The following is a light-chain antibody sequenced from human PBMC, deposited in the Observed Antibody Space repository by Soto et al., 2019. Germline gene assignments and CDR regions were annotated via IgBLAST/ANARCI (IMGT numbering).Light chain of an antibody. Sequence: EILMTQSPATLSLSPGERATLSCRASQSVNSNLAWYRQKAGQAPRLLIYGTSTRDTGIPARFSGSGSGTDFTLTISSLQFEDFAVYYCQQYNNWPRTFGQGTKVDIK. CDR3: QQYNNWPRT. CDR1: QSVNSN. V-gene: IGKV3-15*01. J-gene: IGKJ1*01. CDR2: GTS.